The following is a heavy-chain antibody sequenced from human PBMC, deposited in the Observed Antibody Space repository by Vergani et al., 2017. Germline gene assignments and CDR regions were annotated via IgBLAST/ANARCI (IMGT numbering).Heavy chain of an antibody. J-gene: IGHJ6*02. V-gene: IGHV4-4*02. CDR2: IYHSGST. D-gene: IGHD6-19*01. Sequence: QVQLQESGPGLVKPSGTLSLTCAVSGGSISSSNWWSWVRQPPGKGLEWIGEIYHSGSTNYNPSLKSRVTISVDTSKKQFSLKLSSVTAADTAVYYCARRQWVETWGSDGMDVWGQGTTVTVSS. CDR1: GGSISSSNW. CDR3: ARRQWVETWGSDGMDV.